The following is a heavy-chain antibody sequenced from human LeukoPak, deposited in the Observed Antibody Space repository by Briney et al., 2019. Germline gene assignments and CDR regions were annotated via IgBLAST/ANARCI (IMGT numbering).Heavy chain of an antibody. Sequence: PSETLSLTCTVSGGSISSDSYYWAWIRQPPGKGLEWIASIYYSGSTYYNPSLKSRVTISVDASRNQFSLKLSSVTAADTAVYYCASGDDSYAASYFDYWGQGTLVTVSS. CDR3: ASGDDSYAASYFDY. CDR2: IYYSGST. D-gene: IGHD2-8*01. V-gene: IGHV4-39*01. CDR1: GGSISSDSYY. J-gene: IGHJ4*02.